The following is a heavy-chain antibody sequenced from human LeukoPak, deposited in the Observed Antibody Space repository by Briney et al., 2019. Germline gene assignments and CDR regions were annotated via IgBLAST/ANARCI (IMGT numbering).Heavy chain of an antibody. D-gene: IGHD1-7*01. J-gene: IGHJ5*02. V-gene: IGHV4-31*03. CDR2: IYYSGST. Sequence: SETLSLTCTVSGGSISSGGYYWSWLRPHPGKGLEWIGYIYYSGSTYYNPSLKSRVTISVDTSKNQFSLKLSSVTAADTAVYYCARAGTTRDNWFDPWGQGTLVTVSS. CDR3: ARAGTTRDNWFDP. CDR1: GGSISSGGYY.